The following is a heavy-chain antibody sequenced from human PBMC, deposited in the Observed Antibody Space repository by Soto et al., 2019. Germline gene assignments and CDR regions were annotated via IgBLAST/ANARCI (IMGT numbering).Heavy chain of an antibody. Sequence: SETLSLTCTVSGGSISSYYWSWIRQPPGKGLEWIGYIYYSGSTNYNPSLKSRVTISVDTSKNQFSLKLSSVTAADTAVYYCARTNGATLTDYHFDYWGQGTLVTVYS. D-gene: IGHD1-26*01. CDR2: IYYSGST. J-gene: IGHJ4*02. CDR3: ARTNGATLTDYHFDY. CDR1: GGSISSYY. V-gene: IGHV4-59*01.